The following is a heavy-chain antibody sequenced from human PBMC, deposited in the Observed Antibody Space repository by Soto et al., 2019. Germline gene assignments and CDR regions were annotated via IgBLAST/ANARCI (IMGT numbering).Heavy chain of an antibody. CDR3: ALGAGLGH. CDR2: ISGSGGAT. V-gene: IGHV3-23*01. CDR1: GFPFSSFA. D-gene: IGHD3-16*01. Sequence: EVQLLESGEALGQPGGSLRLSCAASGFPFSSFAMSWVRQAPGKGLGWVSSISGSGGATFYIDSVKGRFTISRDNSKNTLDLQMDRLRVEDTAVYYCALGAGLGHWGQGTLVTVSS. J-gene: IGHJ4*02.